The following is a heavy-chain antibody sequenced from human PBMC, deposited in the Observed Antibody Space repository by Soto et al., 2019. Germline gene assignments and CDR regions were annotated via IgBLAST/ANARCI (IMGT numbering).Heavy chain of an antibody. D-gene: IGHD3-10*01. V-gene: IGHV1-69*13. CDR2: IIPIFGTA. J-gene: IGHJ6*02. Sequence: SVKVSCKASGGTFSSYAISWVRQAPGQGLEWMGGIIPIFGTANYAQKFQGRVTITADESTSSAYMELSSLRSEDTAVYYCARGYYYGSGRPTPGGMDVWGQGTTVTVSS. CDR3: ARGYYYGSGRPTPGGMDV. CDR1: GGTFSSYA.